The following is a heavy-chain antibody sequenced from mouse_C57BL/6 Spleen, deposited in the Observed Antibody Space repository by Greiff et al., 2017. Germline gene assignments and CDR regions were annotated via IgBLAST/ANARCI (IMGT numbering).Heavy chain of an antibody. CDR1: GYTFTEYT. CDR2: FYPGSGSI. CDR3: ARHDVGIYDDPLDY. Sequence: VKLMESGAELVKPGASVKLSCKASGYTFTEYTIHWVKQRSGQGLEWIGWFYPGSGSIKYNEKFKDKATLTADKSSSTAYMALSRLTSEDSTVYFCARHDVGIYDDPLDYWGQGTTLTVSS. D-gene: IGHD2-3*01. V-gene: IGHV1-62-2*01. J-gene: IGHJ2*01.